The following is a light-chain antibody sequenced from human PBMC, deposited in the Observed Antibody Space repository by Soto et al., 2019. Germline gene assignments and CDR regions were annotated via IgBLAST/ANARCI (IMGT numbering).Light chain of an antibody. CDR3: ATWDDSLNGVL. Sequence: QSVLTQPPSASGTPGQRVTISCSGSSSNIGSNAVNWYQQLPGTAPKLLIYRHNQRPSGGPDRFSGSKSGTSASLAISGLQSEDEGDYYCATWDDSLNGVLFGGGTKLTVL. J-gene: IGLJ2*01. CDR2: RHN. CDR1: SSNIGSNA. V-gene: IGLV1-44*01.